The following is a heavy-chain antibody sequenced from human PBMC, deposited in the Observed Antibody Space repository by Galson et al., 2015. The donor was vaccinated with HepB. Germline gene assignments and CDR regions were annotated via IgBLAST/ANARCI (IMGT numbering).Heavy chain of an antibody. J-gene: IGHJ4*02. Sequence: SLRLSCAASGFTFSSYAMSWVRQAPGKGLEWVSAISGSGGRTYYADSVKGRFTISRDNSKNTLYLQMNSLRAEDTAVYYCAKDVEESCGGDCSVFDYWGQGTLVTVSS. D-gene: IGHD2-21*02. CDR3: AKDVEESCGGDCSVFDY. CDR1: GFTFSSYA. CDR2: ISGSGGRT. V-gene: IGHV3-23*01.